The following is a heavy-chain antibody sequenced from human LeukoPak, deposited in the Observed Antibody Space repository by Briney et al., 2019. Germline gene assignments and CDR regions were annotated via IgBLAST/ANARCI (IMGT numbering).Heavy chain of an antibody. V-gene: IGHV4-34*01. CDR3: ARKGCSSTSCLDY. J-gene: IGHJ4*02. CDR1: GGSFSGYY. Sequence: SETLSLTCAVYGGSFSGYYWSWIRQPPGNGLEWIGEINHSGSTNYNPSLKSRVTISVDTSKNQFSLKLSSVTAADTAVYYCARKGCSSTSCLDYWGQGTLVTVSS. D-gene: IGHD2-2*01. CDR2: INHSGST.